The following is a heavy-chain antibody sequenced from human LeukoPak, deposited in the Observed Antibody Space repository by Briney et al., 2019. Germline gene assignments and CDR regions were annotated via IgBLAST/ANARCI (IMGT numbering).Heavy chain of an antibody. D-gene: IGHD3-22*01. Sequence: PGGSLRLSRAASGFTFSSYSMNWVRQAPGKGLEWVSSISSSSSYIYYADSVKGRFTISRDNAKNSLYLQMNSLRAEDTAVYYCARDRRSAGSSGYYDYWGQGTLVTVSS. V-gene: IGHV3-21*01. CDR2: ISSSSSYI. J-gene: IGHJ4*02. CDR3: ARDRRSAGSSGYYDY. CDR1: GFTFSSYS.